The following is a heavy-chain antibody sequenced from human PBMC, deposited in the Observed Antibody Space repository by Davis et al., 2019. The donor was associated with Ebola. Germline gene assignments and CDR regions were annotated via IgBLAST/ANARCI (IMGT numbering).Heavy chain of an antibody. CDR3: ASPYCSSTSCYYYYGMDV. J-gene: IGHJ6*02. V-gene: IGHV1-69*06. CDR2: IIPIFGTA. Sequence: AASVKVSCKASGGTFSGYAISWVRQAPGQGLEWMGGIIPIFGTANYAQKFQGRVTITADKSTSTAYMELSSLRSEDTAVYYCASPYCSSTSCYYYYGMDVWGQGTTVTVSS. D-gene: IGHD2-2*01. CDR1: GGTFSGYA.